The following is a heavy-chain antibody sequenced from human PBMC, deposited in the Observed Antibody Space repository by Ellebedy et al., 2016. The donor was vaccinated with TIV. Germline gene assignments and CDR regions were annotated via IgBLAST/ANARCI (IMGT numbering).Heavy chain of an antibody. CDR3: ARYSNYDYYYYYMDV. CDR1: GFTFSSYW. J-gene: IGHJ6*03. D-gene: IGHD4-11*01. Sequence: GESLKISXAASGFTFSSYWMSWVRQAPGKGLEWVANIKQDGSEKYYVDSVKGRFTISRDNAKNSLYLQMNSLRAEDTAVYYCARYSNYDYYYYYMDVWGKGTTVTVSS. CDR2: IKQDGSEK. V-gene: IGHV3-7*01.